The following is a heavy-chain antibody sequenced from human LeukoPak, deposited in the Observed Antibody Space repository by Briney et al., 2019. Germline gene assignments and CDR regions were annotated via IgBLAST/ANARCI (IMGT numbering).Heavy chain of an antibody. CDR1: GYSFTNDW. V-gene: IGHV5-51*01. CDR3: AREGAVGESYFRH. Sequence: GEPLKISCKGSGYSFTNDWIGWVRQMPGKGLEWMAIIYPGNSDTRYSPSFQGQVTISADKSISTAYLQWSSLKASDTAMYYCAREGAVGESYFRHWGQGTLVTVSS. CDR2: IYPGNSDT. D-gene: IGHD4-23*01. J-gene: IGHJ1*01.